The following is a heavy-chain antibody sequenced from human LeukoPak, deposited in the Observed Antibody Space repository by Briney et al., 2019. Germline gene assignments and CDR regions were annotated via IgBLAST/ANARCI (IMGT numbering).Heavy chain of an antibody. CDR1: GFTFSDYY. J-gene: IGHJ4*02. CDR2: ISSSGGTI. CDR3: AKLSLYYYGSGSFLYFDY. D-gene: IGHD3-10*01. V-gene: IGHV3-11*01. Sequence: GGSLRLSCAASGFTFSDYYMSWIRQAPGKGLEWVSYISSSGGTIYYADSVKGRFTISRDNAKNSLYLQMNSLRAEDTAVYYCAKLSLYYYGSGSFLYFDYWGQGTLVTVSS.